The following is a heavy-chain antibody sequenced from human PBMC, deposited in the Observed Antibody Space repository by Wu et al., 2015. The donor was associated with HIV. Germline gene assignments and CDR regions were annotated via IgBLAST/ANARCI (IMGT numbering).Heavy chain of an antibody. J-gene: IGHJ4*02. Sequence: QVQLVQSGGEVKKPGASVKVSCKASGYSFVRYSLNWVRQAPGQGLEWMGWIGVSNGNTIYAQKFQGRVTMTTDKPTSTVYMELKSLTSDDTAIYYCVRKNGYSGYYPFDLWGQGTLVTVSS. D-gene: IGHD5-12*01. CDR1: GYSFVRYS. CDR3: VRKNGYSGYYPFDL. CDR2: IGVSNGNT. V-gene: IGHV1-18*01.